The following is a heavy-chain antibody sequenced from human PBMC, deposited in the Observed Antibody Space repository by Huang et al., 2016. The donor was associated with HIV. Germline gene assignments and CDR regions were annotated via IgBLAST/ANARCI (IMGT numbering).Heavy chain of an antibody. CDR1: GVSLSTFGVG. V-gene: IGHV2-5*02. CDR3: AHSMVGASSFDY. D-gene: IGHD1-26*01. CDR2: IYWDVDK. J-gene: IGHJ4*02. Sequence: QITLKESGPTLVKHTQTLTLTCTFSGVSLSTFGVGVGWIRRPPGQALEWMALIYWDVDKRYRPSLKSRLTIAKDTSKNQVVLRMTNLDPVDTATYYCAHSMVGASSFDYWGQGTLVTVSS.